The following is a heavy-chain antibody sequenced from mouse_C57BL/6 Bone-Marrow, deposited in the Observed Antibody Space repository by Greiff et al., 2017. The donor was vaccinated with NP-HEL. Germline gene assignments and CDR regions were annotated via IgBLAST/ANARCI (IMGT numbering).Heavy chain of an antibody. V-gene: IGHV3-6*01. D-gene: IGHD1-1*01. Sequence: EVKLQESGPGLVKPSQSLSLTCSVTGYSITSGYYWNWIRQFPGNKLEWMGYISYDGSNKYNPSLKNRISITRDTSKNQFFLKLNSVTTEDTATYYCAREIYYYGSSFDYWGQGTTLTVSS. J-gene: IGHJ2*01. CDR3: AREIYYYGSSFDY. CDR2: ISYDGSN. CDR1: GYSITSGYY.